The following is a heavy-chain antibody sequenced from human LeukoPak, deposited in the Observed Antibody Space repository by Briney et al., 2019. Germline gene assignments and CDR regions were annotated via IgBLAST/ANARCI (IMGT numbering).Heavy chain of an antibody. Sequence: SETLSLTCTVSGGPISSYYWSWIRQPPGKGLEWIGYIYYSGISNYTPSLKGRVTISVDTSKNQFSLKLSSVTAADTAVYYCAGRGSVAGLDYWGQGTLVTVSS. CDR3: AGRGSVAGLDY. CDR2: IYYSGIS. CDR1: GGPISSYY. V-gene: IGHV4-59*01. J-gene: IGHJ4*02. D-gene: IGHD6-19*01.